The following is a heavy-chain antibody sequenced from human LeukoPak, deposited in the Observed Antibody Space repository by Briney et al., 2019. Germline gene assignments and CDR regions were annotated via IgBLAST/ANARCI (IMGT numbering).Heavy chain of an antibody. CDR1: RFSFTAYS. V-gene: IGHV3-48*01. J-gene: IGHJ4*02. Sequence: GGSLRLSCAASRFSFTAYSMNWVRQAPGRGLEWISYIGPGGDIYYADSVTGRFTVSRDTAKNSLYLQMNGLRVEDTAAYYCARRFDSWGQGTLVTVSS. CDR3: ARRFDS. CDR2: IGPGGDI.